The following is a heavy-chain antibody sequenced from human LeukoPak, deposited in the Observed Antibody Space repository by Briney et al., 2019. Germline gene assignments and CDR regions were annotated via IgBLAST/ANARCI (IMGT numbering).Heavy chain of an antibody. Sequence: GGSLRLSCAASGFTFSSYAMSWVRQAPGKGLEWVSAISGSGGSTYYADSVKGRFTISRDNSKNTLYLQMNSLRAEDTAVYYCAKLGYSSSGGNYFDYWGQGTLVTVSS. CDR2: ISGSGGST. J-gene: IGHJ4*02. V-gene: IGHV3-23*01. D-gene: IGHD6-13*01. CDR1: GFTFSSYA. CDR3: AKLGYSSSGGNYFDY.